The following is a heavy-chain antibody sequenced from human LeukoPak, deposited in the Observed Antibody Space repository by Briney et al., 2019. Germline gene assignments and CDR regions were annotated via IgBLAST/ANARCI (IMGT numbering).Heavy chain of an antibody. V-gene: IGHV1-18*01. CDR2: ISAYNGNT. J-gene: IGHJ6*02. D-gene: IGHD3-22*01. CDR3: ARSYDSSGYYGYYYYGMDV. Sequence: ASVKVSCKASGYTFTSYGISWVRQAPGQGLEWMGWISAYNGNTNYAQKLQGRVTVTTDTSTSTAYMELRSLRSDDTAVYYCARSYDSSGYYGYYYYGMDVWGQGTTVTVSS. CDR1: GYTFTSYG.